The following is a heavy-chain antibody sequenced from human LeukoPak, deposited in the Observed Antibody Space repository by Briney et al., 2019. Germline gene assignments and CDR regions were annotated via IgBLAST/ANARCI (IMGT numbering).Heavy chain of an antibody. V-gene: IGHV4-39*01. CDR2: IYYSGST. Sequence: PSETLSLTCTVSGGSISSGSYYWSWIRQPPGKGLEWIGSIYYSGSTYYNPSLKSRVTISVDTSKNQFSLKLSSVTAADTAVYYCARHGDGDYDMDYWGQGTLVTVSS. J-gene: IGHJ4*02. CDR3: ARHGDGDYDMDY. D-gene: IGHD4-17*01. CDR1: GGSISSGSYY.